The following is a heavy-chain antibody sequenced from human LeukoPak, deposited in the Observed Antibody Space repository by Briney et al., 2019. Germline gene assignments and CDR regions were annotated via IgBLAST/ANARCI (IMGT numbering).Heavy chain of an antibody. CDR2: ISSSGSTI. D-gene: IGHD3-16*02. CDR3: AIGGLYDYVWGSYRYKSAFDI. V-gene: IGHV3-48*03. CDR1: GFTFSNYE. J-gene: IGHJ3*02. Sequence: GGSLRLSCAASGFTFSNYEMNWVRQAPGKGLEWVSYISSSGSTIYYADSVKGRFTISRDNAKNSLYLQMNSLRAEDTAVYYCAIGGLYDYVWGSYRYKSAFDIWGQGTMVTVSS.